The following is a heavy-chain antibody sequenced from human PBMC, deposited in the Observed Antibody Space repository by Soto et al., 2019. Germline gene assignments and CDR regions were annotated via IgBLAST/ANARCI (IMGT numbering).Heavy chain of an antibody. D-gene: IGHD6-13*01. J-gene: IGHJ4*02. CDR2: ISSSSSYI. V-gene: IGHV3-21*01. CDR1: GFTFSSYS. Sequence: KPGGSLRLSCAASGFTFSSYSMNWVRQAPGKGLEWVSSISSSSSYIYYADSVKGRFTISRDNAKSSLYLQMNSLRAEDTAVYYCARSQQQLPRGGFDYWGQGTLATVSS. CDR3: ARSQQQLPRGGFDY.